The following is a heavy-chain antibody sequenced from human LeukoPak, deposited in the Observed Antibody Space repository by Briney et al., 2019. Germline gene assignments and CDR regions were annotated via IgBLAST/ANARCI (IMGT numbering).Heavy chain of an antibody. J-gene: IGHJ5*01. V-gene: IGHV4-59*01. CDR1: GASITSYY. CDR2: IYHTGST. CDR3: ARDRWLDF. Sequence: SETLSLTCTVSGASITSYYWSWIRQPPGKGLEWIGYIYHTGSTNYNPSLKGRVTMSVDTSKNQFSLRLTSVTAADTAVYYCARDRWLDFWGQGTLVIVSS.